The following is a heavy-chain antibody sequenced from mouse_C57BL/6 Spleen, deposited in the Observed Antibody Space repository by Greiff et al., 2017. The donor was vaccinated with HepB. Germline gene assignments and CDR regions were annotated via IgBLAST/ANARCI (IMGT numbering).Heavy chain of an antibody. J-gene: IGHJ1*03. V-gene: IGHV1-50*01. D-gene: IGHD4-1*01. CDR3: ARDWDDWYFDV. CDR1: GYTFTSYW. CDR2: IDPSDSYT. Sequence: QVHVKQPGAELVKPGASVKLSCKASGYTFTSYWMQWVKQRPGQGLEWIGEIDPSDSYTNYNQKFKGKATLTVDTSSSTAYMQLSSLTSEDSAVYYCARDWDDWYFDVWGTGTTVTVSS.